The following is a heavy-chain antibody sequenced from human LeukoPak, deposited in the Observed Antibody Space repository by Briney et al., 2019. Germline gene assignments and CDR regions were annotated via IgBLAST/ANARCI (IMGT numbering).Heavy chain of an antibody. CDR2: IYHSGST. V-gene: IGHV4-30-2*01. Sequence: SETLSLTCAVSGGSISSGGYSWSWIRQPPGKGLEWIGYIYHSGSTYYNPSLKSRVTISVDRSKNKFSLKLSSVTAADTAVYYCARGVQGSFDYWGQGTLVTVSS. J-gene: IGHJ4*02. D-gene: IGHD3-10*01. CDR3: ARGVQGSFDY. CDR1: GGSISSGGYS.